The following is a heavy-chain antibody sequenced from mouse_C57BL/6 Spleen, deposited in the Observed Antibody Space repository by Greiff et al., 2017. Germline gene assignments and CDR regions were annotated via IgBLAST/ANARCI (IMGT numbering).Heavy chain of an antibody. J-gene: IGHJ3*01. CDR3: TRGDGCDGAFAY. D-gene: IGHD1-1*01. Sequence: VQLQQSGAELVRPGASVTLSCKASGYTFTDYEMHWVKQTPVHGLEWIGAIDPETGGTAYNQKFKGKAILTADKSSSTAYMELRSLTSEDSAVYYCTRGDGCDGAFAYWGQGTLVTVSA. CDR2: IDPETGGT. CDR1: GYTFTDYE. V-gene: IGHV1-15*01.